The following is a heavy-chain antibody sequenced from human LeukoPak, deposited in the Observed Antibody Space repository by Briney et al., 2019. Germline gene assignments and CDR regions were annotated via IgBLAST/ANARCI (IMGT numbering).Heavy chain of an antibody. J-gene: IGHJ4*02. CDR2: IYFNGRT. CDR3: ARERAVRGVITNFDY. V-gene: IGHV4-39*01. D-gene: IGHD3-10*01. Sequence: SETLSLTCTVSGDSINNGIYFWGWIRQPPGKGLEWIGTIYFNGRTYYSPSLKSRVTMSVDTSKNQFSLKMSSVTAADTAVYYCARERAVRGVITNFDYWGQGTLVTVSS. CDR1: GDSINNGIYF.